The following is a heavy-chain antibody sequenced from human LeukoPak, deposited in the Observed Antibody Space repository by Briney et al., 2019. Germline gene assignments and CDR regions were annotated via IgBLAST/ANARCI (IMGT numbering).Heavy chain of an antibody. Sequence: SETLSHTCTVSGGSISSYYWSWIRQPPGKGLEWIGYIYYSGSTNYNPSLKSRVTISVDTSKNQFPLKLSSVTAADTAVYYCARDIAAAGKGNWFDPWGQGTLVTVSS. D-gene: IGHD6-13*01. CDR3: ARDIAAAGKGNWFDP. V-gene: IGHV4-59*01. CDR1: GGSISSYY. J-gene: IGHJ5*02. CDR2: IYYSGST.